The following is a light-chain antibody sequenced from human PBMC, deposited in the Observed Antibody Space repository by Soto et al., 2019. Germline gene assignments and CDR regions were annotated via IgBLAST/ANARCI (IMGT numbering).Light chain of an antibody. J-gene: IGKJ1*01. CDR2: DAS. CDR3: QQYGSSPQWT. Sequence: EVVMTQSPATLSVSPGERVTLSCRASQSVRSNLAWYQQKPGQAPRLLIYDASNRATGIPARFSGSGSGTDFTLTISSLEPEDFAVYYCQQYGSSPQWTFGQGTKVDIK. CDR1: QSVRSN. V-gene: IGKV3-11*01.